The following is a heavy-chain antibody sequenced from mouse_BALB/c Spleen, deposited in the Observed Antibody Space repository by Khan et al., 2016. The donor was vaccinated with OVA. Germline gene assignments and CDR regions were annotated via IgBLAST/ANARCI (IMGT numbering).Heavy chain of an antibody. V-gene: IGHV1S41*01. D-gene: IGHD1-1*01. CDR2: IAPGSGSS. CDR1: GYTFTSYW. CDR3: AREDYYGRTCYAMDY. Sequence: DLVKPGASVKLSCKASGYTFTSYWINWIKQRPGQGLEWIGRIAPGSGSSSYNEMFKGKATLTLDTSSSTAYIQLSSLSSEDSAVYFYAREDYYGRTCYAMDYWGQGTLVTVSA. J-gene: IGHJ4*01.